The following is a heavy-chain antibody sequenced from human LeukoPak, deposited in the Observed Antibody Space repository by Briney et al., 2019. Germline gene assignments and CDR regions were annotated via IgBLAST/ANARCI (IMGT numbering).Heavy chain of an antibody. Sequence: SETLSLTCAVSGGSISSSNWWSWVRQPPGKGLEWIGEIYHSGSTNYNPSLKSRVTISVDKSKNQFSLKLSSVTAADTAVYYCARVKGYSSSWSPLYYMDVWGKGTTVTVSS. J-gene: IGHJ6*03. CDR2: IYHSGST. D-gene: IGHD6-13*01. V-gene: IGHV4-4*02. CDR3: ARVKGYSSSWSPLYYMDV. CDR1: GGSISSSNW.